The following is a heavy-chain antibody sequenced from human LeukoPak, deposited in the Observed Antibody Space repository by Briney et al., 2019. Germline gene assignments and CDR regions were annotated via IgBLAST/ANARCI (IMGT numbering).Heavy chain of an antibody. J-gene: IGHJ3*02. V-gene: IGHV3-66*01. CDR2: IYSDSTT. D-gene: IGHD2-15*01. Sequence: PGGSLRLSCAASGFTVSSNYMSWARQAPGKGLEGVSIIYSDSTTDYADSVKGRFAISRDSSKNSLYLQLNSLRAEDTAVYYCARGGIWGHAFDIWGQGTVVTVSS. CDR1: GFTVSSNY. CDR3: ARGGIWGHAFDI.